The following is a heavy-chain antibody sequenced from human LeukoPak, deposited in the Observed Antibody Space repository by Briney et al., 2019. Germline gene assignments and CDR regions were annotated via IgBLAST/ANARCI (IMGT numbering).Heavy chain of an antibody. CDR2: IYTSGST. J-gene: IGHJ4*02. CDR1: GGSISSYY. Sequence: SETLSLTCTVSGGSISSYYWSWIRQPAGKGLEWIGRIYTSGSTNYNPSLKSRVTMSVDTSKNQFSLKLSSVTAADTAVYYCARGEGGSRCASSGYYFSWGQGTLVTVSS. V-gene: IGHV4-4*07. D-gene: IGHD3-22*01. CDR3: ARGEGGSRCASSGYYFS.